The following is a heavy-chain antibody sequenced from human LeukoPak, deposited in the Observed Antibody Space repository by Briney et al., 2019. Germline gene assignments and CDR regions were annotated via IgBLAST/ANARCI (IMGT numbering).Heavy chain of an antibody. J-gene: IGHJ4*02. D-gene: IGHD1-14*01. V-gene: IGHV1-69*13. Sequence: ASVKVSCKASGGTFSSYAISWVRQAPGQGLEWVGGIIPIFGTANYAQKFQGRVTITADESTSTAYMELSSLRSEDTAVYYCARDGGIPAAANWGQGTLVTVSS. CDR3: ARDGGIPAAAN. CDR1: GGTFSSYA. CDR2: IIPIFGTA.